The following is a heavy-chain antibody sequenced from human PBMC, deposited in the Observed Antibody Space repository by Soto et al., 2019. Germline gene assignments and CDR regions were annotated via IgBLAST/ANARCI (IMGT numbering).Heavy chain of an antibody. CDR2: IYYSGST. CDR1: GGSISSYY. CDR3: ARGDHRYYFDY. J-gene: IGHJ4*02. Sequence: PSETLSHTCTVSGGSISSYYWSWIRQPPGKGLEWIGYIYYSGSTNYNPSLKSRVTISVDTSKNQFSLKLSSVTAADTAVYYCARGDHRYYFDYWGQGTLVTVSS. V-gene: IGHV4-59*01. D-gene: IGHD1-20*01.